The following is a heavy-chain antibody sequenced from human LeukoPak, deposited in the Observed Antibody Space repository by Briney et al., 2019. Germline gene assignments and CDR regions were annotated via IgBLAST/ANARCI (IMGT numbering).Heavy chain of an antibody. CDR3: ARRWELKAARAFDI. Sequence: AGGSLRLSCAASGFTFSSYSMNWVRQAPGKGLEWVSSISSSSSYIYYADSVKGRFTISRDNAKNSLYLQMNSLRAEDTAVYYCARRWELKAARAFDIWGQGTMVTVSS. CDR1: GFTFSSYS. V-gene: IGHV3-21*01. CDR2: ISSSSSYI. D-gene: IGHD4-23*01. J-gene: IGHJ3*02.